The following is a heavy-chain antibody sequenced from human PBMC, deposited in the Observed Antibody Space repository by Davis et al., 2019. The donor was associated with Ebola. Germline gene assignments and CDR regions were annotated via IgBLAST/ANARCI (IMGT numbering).Heavy chain of an antibody. V-gene: IGHV3-30-3*01. CDR2: ISYDGSNK. D-gene: IGHD6-13*01. CDR3: ARGAYSSSWYLEYFQH. J-gene: IGHJ1*01. Sequence: GESLKISCAASGFTFSSYAMHWVRQAPGKGLEWVAVISYDGSNKYYADSVKGRFTISRDNAKNSLYLQMNSLRAEDTAVYYCARGAYSSSWYLEYFQHWGQGTLVTVSS. CDR1: GFTFSSYA.